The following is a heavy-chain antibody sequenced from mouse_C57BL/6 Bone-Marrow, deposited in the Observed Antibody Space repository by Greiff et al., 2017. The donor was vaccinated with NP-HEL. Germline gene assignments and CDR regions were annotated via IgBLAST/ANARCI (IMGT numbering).Heavy chain of an antibody. J-gene: IGHJ3*01. Sequence: EVKLVESGGDLVKPGGSLKLSCAASGFTFSSYGMSWVRQTPDKRLEWVATISSGGSYTYYPDSVKGRFTISRDNAKNTLYLQMSSLTSEDTAKYYCAKRDYDYDGAWFAYWGQGTLVTVSA. CDR3: AKRDYDYDGAWFAY. CDR1: GFTFSSYG. CDR2: ISSGGSYT. D-gene: IGHD2-4*01. V-gene: IGHV5-6*02.